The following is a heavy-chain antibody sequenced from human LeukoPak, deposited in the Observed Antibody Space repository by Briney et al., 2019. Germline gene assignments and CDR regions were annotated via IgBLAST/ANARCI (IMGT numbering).Heavy chain of an antibody. D-gene: IGHD4-17*01. CDR1: GFTFSDYY. CDR2: ISSSGSTI. V-gene: IGHV3-11*01. CDR3: ARGASTDYGDYGVIEGYGMDV. Sequence: GGSLRLSCAASGFTFSDYYMSWIRQAPGKGLEWVSYISSSGSTIYYADSVKGRFTISRDNAKNSLYLQMNSLRAEDTAVYYCARGASTDYGDYGVIEGYGMDVWGQGTTVTVSS. J-gene: IGHJ6*02.